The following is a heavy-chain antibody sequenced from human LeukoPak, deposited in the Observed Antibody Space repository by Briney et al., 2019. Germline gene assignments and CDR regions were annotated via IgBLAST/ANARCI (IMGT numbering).Heavy chain of an antibody. Sequence: GGSLRLSCGASGFTFSSYAMSWVRQAPGKGLEWVSAISGSGGSTYYADSVKGRFTISRDNSKNTLYLQMNSLRAEHTAVYYCAKDHATVITTLAFDYWGQGTLVTVSS. CDR1: GFTFSSYA. CDR3: AKDHATVITTLAFDY. V-gene: IGHV3-23*01. D-gene: IGHD4-17*01. J-gene: IGHJ4*02. CDR2: ISGSGGST.